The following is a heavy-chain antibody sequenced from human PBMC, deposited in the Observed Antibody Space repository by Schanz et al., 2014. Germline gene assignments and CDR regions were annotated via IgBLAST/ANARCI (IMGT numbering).Heavy chain of an antibody. CDR3: AKTLFPGGTQTFGN. CDR2: FDAHDGRA. Sequence: EVQLLESGGGLVQPGGSLRLSCEASGFSFGNYGMSWVRQAPGKGLEWVSGFDAHDGRASYADSAKGRFTISRDNSKSTLYVEMNILRVEDTAVYYCAKTLFPGGTQTFGNWGRGTLVTVSS. CDR1: GFSFGNYG. J-gene: IGHJ4*02. V-gene: IGHV3-23*01. D-gene: IGHD2-8*02.